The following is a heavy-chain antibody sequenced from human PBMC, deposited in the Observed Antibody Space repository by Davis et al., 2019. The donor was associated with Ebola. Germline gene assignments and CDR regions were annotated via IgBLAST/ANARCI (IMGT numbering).Heavy chain of an antibody. Sequence: GESLKISCAASGFTFSSYAMSWVRQAPVKGLEWVANIKQDGSEKQYVDSVKGRFTISRDNAKNSLYLQMNSLRAEDTAVYYCAIANRGPVADTGDYWGQGTLVTVSS. CDR3: AIANRGPVADTGDY. CDR1: GFTFSSYA. J-gene: IGHJ4*02. V-gene: IGHV3-7*03. D-gene: IGHD6-19*01. CDR2: IKQDGSEK.